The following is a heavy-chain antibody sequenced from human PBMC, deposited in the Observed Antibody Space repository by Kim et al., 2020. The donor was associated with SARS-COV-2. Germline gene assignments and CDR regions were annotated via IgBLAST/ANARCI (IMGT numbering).Heavy chain of an antibody. V-gene: IGHV1-18*01. CDR3: ARDGSAHIVVVTALNGHADLFDY. Sequence: ASVKVSCKASGYTFTSYGISWVRQAPGQGLEWMGWISAYNGNTNYAQKLQGRVTMTTDTSTSTAYMELRSLRSDDTAVYYCARDGSAHIVVVTALNGHADLFDYWGQGTLVTVSS. D-gene: IGHD2-21*02. CDR2: ISAYNGNT. CDR1: GYTFTSYG. J-gene: IGHJ4*02.